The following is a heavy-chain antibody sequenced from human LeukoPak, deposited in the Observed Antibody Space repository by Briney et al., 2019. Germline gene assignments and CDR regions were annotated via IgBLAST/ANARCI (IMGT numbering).Heavy chain of an antibody. CDR3: AKASAAVVANRYYFDY. CDR2: ITWNSDTI. V-gene: IGHV3-9*01. D-gene: IGHD6-19*01. Sequence: GRSLRLSCAASGFTFDDYVMHWVRQAPGKGLEWVSGITWNSDTIAYADSVKGRFTISRDNAKNSLYLQMNSLRADDTALYYCAKASAAVVANRYYFDYWGKGTLVTVSS. J-gene: IGHJ4*02. CDR1: GFTFDDYV.